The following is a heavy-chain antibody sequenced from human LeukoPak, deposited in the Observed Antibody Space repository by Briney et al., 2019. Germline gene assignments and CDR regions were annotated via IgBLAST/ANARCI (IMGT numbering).Heavy chain of an antibody. D-gene: IGHD6-19*01. CDR1: DGSITSNIYY. CDR2: IYYSGST. Sequence: SETLSLTCTVSDGSITSNIYYWGWLRQPPGKGLEWIGYIYYSGSTYYNPSLKSRVTISVDTSKNQFSLKLSSVTAADTAVYYCARGIGVGWFDPWGQGTLVTVSS. CDR3: ARGIGVGWFDP. J-gene: IGHJ5*02. V-gene: IGHV4-30-4*08.